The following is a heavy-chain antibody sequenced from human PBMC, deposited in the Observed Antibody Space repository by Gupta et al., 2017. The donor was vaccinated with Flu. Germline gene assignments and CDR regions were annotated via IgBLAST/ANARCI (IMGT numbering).Heavy chain of an antibody. CDR1: GFAFRSYG. D-gene: IGHD5-18*01. CDR2: IWGDGSNK. CDR3: GRGGQVWLKDAFEY. V-gene: IGHV3-33*01. Sequence: QVQLLESGGGVVQPGRSLRLSCAASGFAFRSYGMHWVRQAPGKGLEWVAVIWGDGSNKYYVDCVKGRFTIYRDNSKHTLHLQMNSLRVDDTALYYCGRGGQVWLKDAFEYWGQGTLVTVSS. J-gene: IGHJ4*02.